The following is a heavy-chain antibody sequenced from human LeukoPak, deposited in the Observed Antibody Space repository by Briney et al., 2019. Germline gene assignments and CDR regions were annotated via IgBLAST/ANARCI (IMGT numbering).Heavy chain of an antibody. J-gene: IGHJ3*02. CDR1: GYSFTSYW. V-gene: IGHV5-51*01. CDR3: ARAPNGLDI. Sequence: GESLKISCKGSGYSFTSYWTGWVRQIPGKGLEWVGIIYTGDSHTKYSPSFQGQVTISVDKSISTAYLQWSSLKASDTATYYCARAPNGLDIWGQGTMVTVSS. CDR2: IYTGDSHT.